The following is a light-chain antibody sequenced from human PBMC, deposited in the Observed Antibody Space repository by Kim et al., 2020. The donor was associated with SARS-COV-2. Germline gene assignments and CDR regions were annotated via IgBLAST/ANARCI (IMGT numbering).Light chain of an antibody. CDR3: QAWDSSTAFYV. V-gene: IGLV3-1*01. CDR2: QDS. J-gene: IGLJ1*01. Sequence: PAQTASSSCSEDKLVHKYACSYQQKPGQSPVLVIYQDSKRPSGIPERFSGSNSGNTATLTISGTQAMDEADYYCQAWDSSTAFYVFGTGTKVTVL. CDR1: KLVHKY.